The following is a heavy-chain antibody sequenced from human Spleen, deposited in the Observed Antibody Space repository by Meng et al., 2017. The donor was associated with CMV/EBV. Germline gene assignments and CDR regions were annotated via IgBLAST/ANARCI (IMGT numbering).Heavy chain of an antibody. Sequence: GGSLRLSCAASGYDFSDFFMSWIRQAPGKGLEWLSYMSKIGDIIHYADSVKGRFTISRDNSKNTLYLQMNSLRAEDTAVYYCAKDHINGYYPYWGQGTLVTVSS. V-gene: IGHV3-11*04. CDR1: GYDFSDFF. CDR3: AKDHINGYYPY. D-gene: IGHD3-22*01. CDR2: MSKIGDII. J-gene: IGHJ4*02.